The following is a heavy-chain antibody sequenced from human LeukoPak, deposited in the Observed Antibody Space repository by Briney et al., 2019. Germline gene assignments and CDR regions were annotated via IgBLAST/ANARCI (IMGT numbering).Heavy chain of an antibody. CDR1: GFTFSSYA. D-gene: IGHD5-18*01. Sequence: HPGGSLRLSCAASGFTFSSYAMHWVRQAPGKGLEYVSAISSNGGSTYYANSVKGRFTISRDNSKNTLYLQMGSLRAEDMAVYYCARGPGIQHPQFDYWGHGTLVTVSS. V-gene: IGHV3-64*01. CDR2: ISSNGGST. CDR3: ARGPGIQHPQFDY. J-gene: IGHJ4*01.